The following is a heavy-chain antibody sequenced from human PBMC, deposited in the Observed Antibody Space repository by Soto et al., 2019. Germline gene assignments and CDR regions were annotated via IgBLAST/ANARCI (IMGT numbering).Heavy chain of an antibody. CDR2: IYYSGST. Sequence: LETKSLTCTVAGGYIRSYCLSWIRQPPGKGLEWIGYIYYSGSTNYNPSLKSRVTISVDTSKNQFSLKLSSVTAADTAVYYCAREFKAASSSWFDPWGQGTLVTVSS. V-gene: IGHV4-59*01. J-gene: IGHJ5*02. CDR3: AREFKAASSSWFDP. CDR1: GGYIRSYC. D-gene: IGHD6-13*01.